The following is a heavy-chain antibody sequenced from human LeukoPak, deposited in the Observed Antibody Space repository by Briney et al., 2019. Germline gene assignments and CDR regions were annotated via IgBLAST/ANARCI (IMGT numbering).Heavy chain of an antibody. CDR3: ARSDIRGYSYGSIDY. Sequence: ASVKVSCKSSGYTFTSYYMHWVRQPPGQGLEWMGIINPSGGSTSYAQKFQGRVTMTRDTSTSTVYMELSSLRSEDTAVYYCARSDIRGYSYGSIDYWGQGTLVTVSS. CDR1: GYTFTSYY. J-gene: IGHJ4*02. D-gene: IGHD5-18*01. V-gene: IGHV1-46*01. CDR2: INPSGGST.